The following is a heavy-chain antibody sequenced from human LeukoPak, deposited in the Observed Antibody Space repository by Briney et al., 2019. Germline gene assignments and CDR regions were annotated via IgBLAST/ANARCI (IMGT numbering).Heavy chain of an antibody. CDR3: AREVYDDHGGSWFDP. J-gene: IGHJ5*02. D-gene: IGHD5/OR15-5a*01. CDR2: IYHSGST. V-gene: IGHV4-38-2*02. CDR1: GYSISSGYY. Sequence: PSETLSLTCTVSGYSISSGYYWGWIRQPPGKGLEWIGSIYHSGSTYYNPSLKSRVTISVDTSKNQFSLKLSSVTAADTAVYYCAREVYDDHGGSWFDPWGQGTLVTVSS.